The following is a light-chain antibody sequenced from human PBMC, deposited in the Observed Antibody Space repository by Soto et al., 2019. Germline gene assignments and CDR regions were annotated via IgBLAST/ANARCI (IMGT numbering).Light chain of an antibody. J-gene: IGKJ5*01. CDR2: GAS. Sequence: THSQDTLSVSPGERVTLSCRASQGIASSLAWYQQKPGQAPRLLIYGASTRATDIPVRFSGRGSGTEFTLTISSRQSEDSAIYYCQQYDNWPPITFGQGTRLEI. CDR1: QGIASS. CDR3: QQYDNWPPIT. V-gene: IGKV3-15*01.